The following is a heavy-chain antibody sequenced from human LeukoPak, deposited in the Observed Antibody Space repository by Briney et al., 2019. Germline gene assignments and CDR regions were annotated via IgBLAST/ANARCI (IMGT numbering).Heavy chain of an antibody. J-gene: IGHJ6*02. CDR3: AADQRPDYGKPYYYYGMDV. CDR2: IVVGSGNT. D-gene: IGHD4-17*01. CDR1: GFTFTSSA. Sequence: SVKVSCKASGFTFTSSAMQWVRQARGQRLEWIGWIVVGSGNTNYAQKFQERVTITRDMSTSTAYMELSSLRSEDTAVYYCAADQRPDYGKPYYYYGMDVWGQGTTVTVSS. V-gene: IGHV1-58*02.